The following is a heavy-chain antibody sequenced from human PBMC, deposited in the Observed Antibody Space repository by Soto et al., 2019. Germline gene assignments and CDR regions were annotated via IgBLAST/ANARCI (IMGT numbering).Heavy chain of an antibody. CDR1: GFSLNTGGVG. CDR2: IYWDDDK. Sequence: QITLKESGPTLVKPTQTLTLTCTFSGFSLNTGGVGVNWIRQPPGKALEWLALIYWDDDKRYNPSLRSRLTTTKDTPKTQFFLKMPDRALGNPPTYYGPHRTPYGSGTYPYGGKGPLVPVSS. D-gene: IGHD3-10*01. CDR3: PHRTPYGSGTYPY. V-gene: IGHV2-5*02. J-gene: IGHJ4*02.